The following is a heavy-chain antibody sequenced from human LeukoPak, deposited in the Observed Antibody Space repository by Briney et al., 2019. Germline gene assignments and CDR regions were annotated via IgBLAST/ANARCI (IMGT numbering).Heavy chain of an antibody. J-gene: IGHJ4*02. CDR1: GFTFSSYW. CDR3: AREITIFGGYYFDY. Sequence: GGSLRLSCAASGFTFSSYWMSWVRRAPGKGLEWVANIKQDGSEKYYVDSVKGRFTISRDNAKNPLYLQMNSLRAEDTAVYYCAREITIFGGYYFDYWGQGTLVTVSS. CDR2: IKQDGSEK. D-gene: IGHD3-3*01. V-gene: IGHV3-7*03.